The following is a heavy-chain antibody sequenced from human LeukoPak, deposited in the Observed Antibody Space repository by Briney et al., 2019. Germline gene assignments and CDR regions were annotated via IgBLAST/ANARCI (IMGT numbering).Heavy chain of an antibody. Sequence: SASLSLTCTVSGGSISTTGYYWAWIRQPPGKGLQWIASIYYSGSTYYNSSLKSRVTISVDTSKNQFSLKLSSMTAADTAVYYCASDKGYSNNYLDYWGQGTLVTVSS. J-gene: IGHJ4*02. D-gene: IGHD6-13*01. CDR1: GGSISTTGYY. CDR3: ASDKGYSNNYLDY. V-gene: IGHV4-39*02. CDR2: IYYSGST.